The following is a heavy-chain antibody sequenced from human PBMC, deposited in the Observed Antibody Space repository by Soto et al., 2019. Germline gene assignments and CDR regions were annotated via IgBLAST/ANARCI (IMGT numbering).Heavy chain of an antibody. Sequence: ASVKVSCKASGYTFTSYGISWVRQAPGQGLEWMGWISAYNGNTNYAQKFQGRVTMTEDTSTDTAYMELSSLRSEDTAVYYCATTYDSSGLGAFDIWGQGTMVTVSS. V-gene: IGHV1-18*01. J-gene: IGHJ3*02. CDR1: GYTFTSYG. CDR3: ATTYDSSGLGAFDI. D-gene: IGHD3-22*01. CDR2: ISAYNGNT.